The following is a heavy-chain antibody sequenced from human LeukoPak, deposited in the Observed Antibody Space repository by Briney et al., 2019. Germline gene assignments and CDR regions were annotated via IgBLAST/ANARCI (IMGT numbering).Heavy chain of an antibody. CDR2: IPYDGRNK. V-gene: IGHV3-30*04. CDR3: AREDEGVFDY. D-gene: IGHD3-16*01. CDR1: GFTFSSYA. J-gene: IGHJ4*02. Sequence: RPGGSLRLSCVASGFTFSSYAMHWVRQAPGKGLEWVAVIPYDGRNKYYADSVKGRFTISRDNTRNTLYLQMNSLRVEDTAVYYCAREDEGVFDYWGQGTLVTVSS.